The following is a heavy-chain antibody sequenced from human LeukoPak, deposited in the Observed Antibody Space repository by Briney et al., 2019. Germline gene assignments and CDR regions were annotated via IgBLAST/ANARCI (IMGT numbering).Heavy chain of an antibody. Sequence: PSETLSLTCTVSGGSISSSNYYWGWIRQSPGKGLEWIGSIYYSGSTYYNPSLKSRVTISVDTSKNQFSLKLSSVTAADTGVYYCARLGEIGGNINYWGQGTLVTVSS. J-gene: IGHJ4*02. CDR1: GGSISSSNYY. D-gene: IGHD4-23*01. CDR3: ARLGEIGGNINY. V-gene: IGHV4-39*01. CDR2: IYYSGST.